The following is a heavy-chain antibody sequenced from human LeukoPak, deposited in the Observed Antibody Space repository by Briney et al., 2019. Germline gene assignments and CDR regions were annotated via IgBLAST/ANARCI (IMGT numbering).Heavy chain of an antibody. D-gene: IGHD6-13*01. CDR1: GFTFSSYS. CDR2: ISSSSSTI. CDR3: ARHLSYSSTLNWFDP. Sequence: GGSLRLSCAASGFTFSSYSMNWVRQAPGKGLEWVSYISSSSSTIYYADSVKGRFTISRDNAKNSLYLQMNSLRAEDTAVYYCARHLSYSSTLNWFDPWGQGTLVTVSS. J-gene: IGHJ5*02. V-gene: IGHV3-48*01.